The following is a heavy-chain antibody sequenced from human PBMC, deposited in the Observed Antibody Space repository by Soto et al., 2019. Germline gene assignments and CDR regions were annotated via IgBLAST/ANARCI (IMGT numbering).Heavy chain of an antibody. CDR2: MKPNSGNT. CDR3: VRSGYCTNGVCYYGDFDY. D-gene: IGHD2-8*01. CDR1: GYTFTNYD. J-gene: IGHJ4*02. Sequence: QVHLVQSGAEVKKPGASVKVSCKASGYTFTNYDINWVRQATGQGLEWMGWMKPNSGNTGYAPKSQGIDTMTSTTSRNTAYMELSSLTSEDTAVYYCVRSGYCTNGVCYYGDFDYWGQGTLVTVSS. V-gene: IGHV1-8*01.